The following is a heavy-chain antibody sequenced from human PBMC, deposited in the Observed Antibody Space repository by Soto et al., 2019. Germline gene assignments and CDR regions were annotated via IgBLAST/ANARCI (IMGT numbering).Heavy chain of an antibody. V-gene: IGHV1-8*01. CDR2: MNPNSGNT. CDR1: GDTFSSYD. J-gene: IGHJ6*02. CDR3: ARGRNGMDV. Sequence: QVQLVQSGAEVKKPGASVKVSCKASGDTFSSYDIKWVRQATGQGLEWMGWMNPNSGNTGYAQKFQGRVTMPRNTSISTTYMELSSLRFEDTAVYYCARGRNGMDVWGQGTTVTVSS.